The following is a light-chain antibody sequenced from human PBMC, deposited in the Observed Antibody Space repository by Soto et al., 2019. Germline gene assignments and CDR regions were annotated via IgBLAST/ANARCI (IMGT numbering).Light chain of an antibody. CDR2: AAP. J-gene: IGKJ3*01. Sequence: DIPMTQSPSSLSASVGDRVTIACRASQGINNYVAWYQQKPGKPPKLLIYAAPTVHSGVPSWFSGSGSGIDFTFTINSLQPEDVATYSCQKYSRVPTFGPGTKVDIK. CDR3: QKYSRVPT. CDR1: QGINNY. V-gene: IGKV1-27*01.